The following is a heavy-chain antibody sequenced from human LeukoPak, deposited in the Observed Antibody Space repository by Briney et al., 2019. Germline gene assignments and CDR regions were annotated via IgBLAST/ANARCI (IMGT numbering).Heavy chain of an antibody. V-gene: IGHV4-4*07. CDR3: ATTAGTTRLFQH. CDR2: IYTSGST. D-gene: IGHD4-11*01. J-gene: IGHJ1*01. Sequence: SETLSLTCTVSGGSISSYYWSWIRQPAGKGLEWIGRIYTSGSTNYNPSLKSRVTMSVDTSKNQFSLKLSSVTAADTAIYYCATTAGTTRLFQHWGQGTLVTVSS. CDR1: GGSISSYY.